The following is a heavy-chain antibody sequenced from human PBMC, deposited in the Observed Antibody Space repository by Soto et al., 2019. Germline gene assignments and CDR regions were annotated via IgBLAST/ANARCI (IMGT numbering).Heavy chain of an antibody. J-gene: IGHJ4*02. V-gene: IGHV3-21*01. D-gene: IGHD3-3*01. CDR2: ISSSSSYI. CDR3: ARDATTYYDFWSGYYLAGFDY. Sequence: GGSLRLSCAASGFTFSSYSMNWVRQAPGKGLEWVSSISSSSSYIYYADSVKGRFTISRDNAKNSLYLQMNSLRAEDTAVYYCARDATTYYDFWSGYYLAGFDYWGQGTLVTVSS. CDR1: GFTFSSYS.